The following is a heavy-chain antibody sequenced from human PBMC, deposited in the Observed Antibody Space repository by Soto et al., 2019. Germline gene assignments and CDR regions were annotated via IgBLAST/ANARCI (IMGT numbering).Heavy chain of an antibody. CDR2: IYTSGST. J-gene: IGHJ5*02. V-gene: IGHV4-4*07. CDR1: GGSISSYY. CDR3: ARDLSRWELLPWFDP. Sequence: QVQLQESGPGLVKPSETLSLTCTVSGGSISSYYWSWIRQPAGKGLEWIGRIYTSGSTNYNPSLKSRVTMSVDTSKNQFSLKLSSVTAADTAVYYCARDLSRWELLPWFDPWVQGTLVTVSS. D-gene: IGHD1-26*01.